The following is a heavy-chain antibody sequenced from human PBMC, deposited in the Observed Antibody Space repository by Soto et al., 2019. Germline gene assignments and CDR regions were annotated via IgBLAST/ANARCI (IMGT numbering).Heavy chain of an antibody. CDR3: ARDTGTTFYHYGMDV. J-gene: IGHJ6*02. D-gene: IGHD1-7*01. V-gene: IGHV3-48*02. CDR1: GFTFSSYS. Sequence: GGSLRLSCAASGFTFSSYSMNWVRQAPGKGLEWVSYISSSSSTIYYADSVKGRFTISRDNAKNSLYLQMNSLRDEDTAVYYCARDTGTTFYHYGMDVWGQGTTVTVSS. CDR2: ISSSSSTI.